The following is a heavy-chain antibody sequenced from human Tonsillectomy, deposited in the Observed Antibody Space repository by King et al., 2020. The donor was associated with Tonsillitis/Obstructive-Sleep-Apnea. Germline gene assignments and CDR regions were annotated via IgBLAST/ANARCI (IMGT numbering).Heavy chain of an antibody. CDR3: ARDRGIAVAGTRWFDP. CDR2: INAGNGNT. V-gene: IGHV1-3*01. D-gene: IGHD6-19*01. J-gene: IGHJ5*02. Sequence: QLVQSGAEVKKPGASVKVSCKASGYTFTSYAMHWVRQAPGQRLEWMGWINAGNGNTKYSQKFQGRVTITRATSASTAYMELSSLRSEDTAVYYCARDRGIAVAGTRWFDPWGQGTLVTVSS. CDR1: GYTFTSYA.